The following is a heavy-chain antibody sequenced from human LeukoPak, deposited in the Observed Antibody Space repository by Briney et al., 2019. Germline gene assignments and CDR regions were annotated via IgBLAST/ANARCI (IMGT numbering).Heavy chain of an antibody. CDR3: TTDRDLGGASYYFDY. CDR2: IKSTSGGGKT. Sequence: PGGSLRLSCVASVFTFSNAWLSWVRQASGKGLAWVGRIKSTSGGGKTDYAAPVKGRFTISREDSKNTLFLQMSCLKTEDTAMYDCTTDRDLGGASYYFDYWGQGTLVTVSS. CDR1: VFTFSNAW. D-gene: IGHD1-26*01. V-gene: IGHV3-15*01. J-gene: IGHJ4*02.